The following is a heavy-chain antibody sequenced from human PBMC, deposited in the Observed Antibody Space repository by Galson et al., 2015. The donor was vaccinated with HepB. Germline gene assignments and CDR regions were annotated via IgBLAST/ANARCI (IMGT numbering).Heavy chain of an antibody. CDR2: IYSGGST. V-gene: IGHV3-53*01. CDR1: GLTVSSNY. J-gene: IGHJ4*02. CDR3: SRELRWAADWYYFDY. Sequence: SLRLSCAASGLTVSSNYMSWVRQAPGQGLEWVSVIYSGGSTYYADSVKGRFTISRDNSKNTLYLQMNSLRAEDTAVYYCSRELRWAADWYYFDYWGQGTLVTVSS. D-gene: IGHD3-9*01.